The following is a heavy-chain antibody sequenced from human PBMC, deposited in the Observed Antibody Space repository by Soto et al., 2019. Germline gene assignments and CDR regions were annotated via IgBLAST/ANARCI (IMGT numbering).Heavy chain of an antibody. CDR1: GGSVSSGSYY. J-gene: IGHJ4*02. CDR2: IYYSGST. CDR3: ARDRNYDFWSGWYFDY. V-gene: IGHV4-61*01. D-gene: IGHD3-3*01. Sequence: QVQLQESGPGLVKPSETLSLTCTVSGGSVSSGSYYWSWIRQPPGKGLEWIGYIYYSGSTNYNPSLKSRVTISVDTSKNQFSLKLSSVTAADTDVYYCARDRNYDFWSGWYFDYWGQGTLVTVSS.